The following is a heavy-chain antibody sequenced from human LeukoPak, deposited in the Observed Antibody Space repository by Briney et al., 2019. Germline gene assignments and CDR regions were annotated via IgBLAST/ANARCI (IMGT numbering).Heavy chain of an antibody. CDR1: GYTFTSYD. CDR2: MNPNSGNT. Sequence: ASVKVFCKASGYTFTSYDINWVRQATGQGLEWMRWMNPNSGNTGYAQKFQGRVTMTRNTSISTAYIELSSLRSEDTAVYYCGRAFQDVGYCSSTSCYIVIHWFDPWGQGTLVAVSS. V-gene: IGHV1-8*01. D-gene: IGHD2-2*02. J-gene: IGHJ5*02. CDR3: GRAFQDVGYCSSTSCYIVIHWFDP.